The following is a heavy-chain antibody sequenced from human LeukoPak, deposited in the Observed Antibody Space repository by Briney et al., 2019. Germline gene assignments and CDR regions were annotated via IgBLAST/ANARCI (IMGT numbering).Heavy chain of an antibody. D-gene: IGHD4/OR15-4a*01. Sequence: SGTLSLTCTVSGGSISSGDHYWSWIRQPPGKGLEWIGYIYYSGSAYYNPSLKSRVTISVDTSKNQFSLKLSSVTAADTAVYYCARGRDYGDNWFDPWGQGTLVTVSS. CDR1: GGSISSGDHY. J-gene: IGHJ5*02. V-gene: IGHV4-30-4*01. CDR3: ARGRDYGDNWFDP. CDR2: IYYSGSA.